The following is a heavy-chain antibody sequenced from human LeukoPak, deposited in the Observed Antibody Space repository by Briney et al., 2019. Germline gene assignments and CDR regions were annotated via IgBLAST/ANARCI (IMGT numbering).Heavy chain of an antibody. CDR3: AREGYGSGSYYGRSFDY. CDR1: GGSISSYY. Sequence: PSETLSLTCTVSGGSISSYYWSWIRQPAGKGLEWIGRIYTSGSTNYNPSLKSRVTMSVETSKNQFSLKLSSVTAADTAVYYCAREGYGSGSYYGRSFDYWGQGTLVTVST. V-gene: IGHV4-4*07. D-gene: IGHD3-10*01. CDR2: IYTSGST. J-gene: IGHJ4*02.